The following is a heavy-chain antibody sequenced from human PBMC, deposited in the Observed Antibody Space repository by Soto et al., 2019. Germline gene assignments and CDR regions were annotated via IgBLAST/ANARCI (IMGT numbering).Heavy chain of an antibody. Sequence: EVQLLESGGGLVQPGGSLRLSCAASGFTFSSYAMSWVRQAPGKGLEWVSAISGSGGSTYYADSVKGRFTISRDNSKNTLYLQMNSLRAKDTAVYYCAKHSDGKKYQLLTSPNWGQGTLVTVSS. CDR3: AKHSDGKKYQLLTSPN. J-gene: IGHJ4*02. V-gene: IGHV3-23*01. CDR1: GFTFSSYA. CDR2: ISGSGGST. D-gene: IGHD2-2*01.